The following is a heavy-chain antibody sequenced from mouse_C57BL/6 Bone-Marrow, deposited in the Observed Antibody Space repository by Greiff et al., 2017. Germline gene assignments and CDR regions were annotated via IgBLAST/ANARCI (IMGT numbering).Heavy chain of an antibody. CDR1: GYTFTSYW. CDR2: IYPSDSET. J-gene: IGHJ1*03. V-gene: IGHV1-61*01. CDR3: ARWGWDWYFDV. D-gene: IGHD3-3*01. Sequence: VQLQQPGAELVRPGSSVKLSCKASGYTFTSYWMDWVKQRPGQGLEWIGNIYPSDSETHYNQKFKDKATLTVDKSSSTAYMQLSSLTSEDSAVYYCARWGWDWYFDVWGTGTTVTVSS.